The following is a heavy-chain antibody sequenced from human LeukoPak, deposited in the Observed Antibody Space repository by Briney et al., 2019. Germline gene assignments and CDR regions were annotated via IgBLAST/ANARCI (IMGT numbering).Heavy chain of an antibody. CDR3: ARDRLVRDVNYGLDV. CDR1: GYTFTGYY. D-gene: IGHD2-21*01. CDR2: IYPGSGSR. V-gene: IGHV1-46*01. Sequence: ASVKVSCKASGYTFTGYYMHWVRQAPGQGLEWVGIIYPGSGSRSYAQKFQGRVTMTRDTSTSTVYMELSSLRSEDTAVYYCARDRLVRDVNYGLDVWGQGTTVTVSS. J-gene: IGHJ6*02.